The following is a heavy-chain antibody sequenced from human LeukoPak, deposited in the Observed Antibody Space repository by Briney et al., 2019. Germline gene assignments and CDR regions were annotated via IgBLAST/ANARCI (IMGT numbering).Heavy chain of an antibody. J-gene: IGHJ3*02. V-gene: IGHV3-30*02. CDR2: IRYDGSNK. CDR3: ARYILYHGAFDI. Sequence: GGSLRLSCAASGFTFSSYGMHWVRQAPGKGLEWVAFIRYDGSNKYYADSVKGRFTISRDNSKNSLYLQMNSLRAEDTAVYYCARYILYHGAFDIWGQGTFVIVSS. D-gene: IGHD2-8*01. CDR1: GFTFSSYG.